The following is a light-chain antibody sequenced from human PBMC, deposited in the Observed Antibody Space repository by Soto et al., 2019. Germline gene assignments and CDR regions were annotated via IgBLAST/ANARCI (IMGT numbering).Light chain of an antibody. V-gene: IGKV3-15*01. CDR3: QHYTNWPLT. CDR1: HSVSSR. J-gene: IGKJ4*01. CDR2: GAS. Sequence: EIVMTQSPATLSVSPGERATLSCRASHSVSSRLAWYQQKPGQAPRLLIYGASTRATGLPARLSGSGSGTEFTLTISSLQSEDFAVYYCQHYTNWPLTFGGGTKV.